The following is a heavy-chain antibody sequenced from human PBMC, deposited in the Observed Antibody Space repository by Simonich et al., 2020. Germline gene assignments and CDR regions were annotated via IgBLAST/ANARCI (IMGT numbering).Heavy chain of an antibody. Sequence: EVQLVESGGGLVQPGGSLRLSCAASGFTFSSYEMNWVRQAPGRGLEGVSYISSSGSTRYYADSVKGRFTISRDNAKNSLYLQMNSLRAEDTAVYYCARHYYGDYYFDYWGQGTLVTVSS. CDR2: ISSSGSTR. J-gene: IGHJ4*02. D-gene: IGHD4-17*01. CDR3: ARHYYGDYYFDY. CDR1: GFTFSSYE. V-gene: IGHV3-48*03.